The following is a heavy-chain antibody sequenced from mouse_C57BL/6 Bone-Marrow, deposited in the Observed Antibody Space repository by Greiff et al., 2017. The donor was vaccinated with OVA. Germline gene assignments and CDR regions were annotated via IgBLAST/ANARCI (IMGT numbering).Heavy chain of an antibody. CDR3: AVWSGFFDY. D-gene: IGHD2-10*02. CDR2: IDPSDSYT. CDR1: GYTFTGYW. J-gene: IGHJ2*01. V-gene: IGHV1-50*01. Sequence: QVQLQQPGAELVKPGASVKLSCKASGYTFTGYWMQWVKQRPGQGLEWIGEIDPSDSYTNYNQKFKGKATLTVDTSSSTAYMQLSSLTSEDSAVYYCAVWSGFFDYWGQGTTLTVSS.